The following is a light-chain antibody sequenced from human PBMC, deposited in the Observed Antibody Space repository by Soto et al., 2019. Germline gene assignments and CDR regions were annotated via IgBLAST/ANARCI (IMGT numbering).Light chain of an antibody. Sequence: QSVLTQPASVAGSPGQSITISCTGTSSDVGGYNYVSWYQQHPGKAPELIIFEVSYRPSGISNRFSASKSGDTASLTISGLQADDEADYYCCSYTDSRTHIFGSGTKVTV. J-gene: IGLJ1*01. CDR1: SSDVGGYNY. V-gene: IGLV2-14*01. CDR3: CSYTDSRTHI. CDR2: EVS.